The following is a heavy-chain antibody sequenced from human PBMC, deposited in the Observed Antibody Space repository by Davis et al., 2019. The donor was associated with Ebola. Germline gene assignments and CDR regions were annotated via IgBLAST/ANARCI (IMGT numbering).Heavy chain of an antibody. J-gene: IGHJ2*01. CDR1: GFTISSNH. D-gene: IGHD4-17*01. CDR2: FYRGGNT. V-gene: IGHV3-66*04. CDR3: TRHVSGDFWYFDL. Sequence: GGSLRLSCAASGFTISSNHMSWVRQAPGKGLEWVSVFYRGGNTYYADSVKGRFTISRDNSKNTVYLQMNSLRAEDTAVYYCTRHVSGDFWYFDLWGRGTLVTVSS.